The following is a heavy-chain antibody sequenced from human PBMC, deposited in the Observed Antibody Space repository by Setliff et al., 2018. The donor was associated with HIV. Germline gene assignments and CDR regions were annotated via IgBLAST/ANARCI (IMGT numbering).Heavy chain of an antibody. D-gene: IGHD5-18*01. V-gene: IGHV4-34*01. CDR2: INHSGST. CDR1: GGSFSGYY. CDR3: ARTLRAAAMGYFDY. J-gene: IGHJ4*02. Sequence: SETLSLTCAVYGGSFSGYYWSWIRQPPGKGLEWIGEINHSGSTNYKPSLKSRVTISVDMSKNQVSLKLTSVTAADTAVYYCARTLRAAAMGYFDYWGQGTLVTV.